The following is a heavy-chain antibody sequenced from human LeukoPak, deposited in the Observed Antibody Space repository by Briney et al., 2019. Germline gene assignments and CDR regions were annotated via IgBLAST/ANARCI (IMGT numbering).Heavy chain of an antibody. Sequence: QTGGSLRLSCAASGFTFSTYSMNWVRQAPGKGLVWVSRINSDGSSTSYADSVKGRFTISRDNAKNTLYLQMNSLRAEDTAVYYCARDGRVGAYYYYYYMDVWGKGTTVTISS. V-gene: IGHV3-74*01. D-gene: IGHD1-26*01. CDR3: ARDGRVGAYYYYYYMDV. CDR2: INSDGSST. CDR1: GFTFSTYS. J-gene: IGHJ6*03.